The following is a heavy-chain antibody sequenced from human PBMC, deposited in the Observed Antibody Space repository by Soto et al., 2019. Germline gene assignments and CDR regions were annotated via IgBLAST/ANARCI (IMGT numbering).Heavy chain of an antibody. V-gene: IGHV4-38-2*01. D-gene: IGHD2-15*01. CDR1: GFFISSGNY. CDR2: IFHGGNT. Sequence: SETLSLTCAASGFFISSGNYWGWIRKPPGKGLEWIGSIFHGGNTYYNPSPNSRVTTSVAMSKNQFSLKLDSVTAADSAVYYCASARWYDAFDVWGQGTVVTVSS. CDR3: ASARWYDAFDV. J-gene: IGHJ3*01.